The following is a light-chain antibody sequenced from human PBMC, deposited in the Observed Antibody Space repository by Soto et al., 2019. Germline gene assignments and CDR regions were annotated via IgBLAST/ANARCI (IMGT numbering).Light chain of an antibody. J-gene: IGKJ1*01. V-gene: IGKV3-11*01. Sequence: EIVLTQSPATLSLSPGERATLSCRASQSVSSYLAWYQQKPGQVPRLLIYDASNRATGIPARFSGSGSGTDFTLTISSLEPEDFAVYYCQQRSNWPRTWTFGQGTKVEIK. CDR3: QQRSNWPRTWT. CDR1: QSVSSY. CDR2: DAS.